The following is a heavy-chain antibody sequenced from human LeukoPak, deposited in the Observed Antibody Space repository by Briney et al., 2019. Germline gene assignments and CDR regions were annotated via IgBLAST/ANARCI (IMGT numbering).Heavy chain of an antibody. CDR1: GFTLRSYD. CDR2: TSGSGANT. D-gene: IGHD5-12*01. Sequence: GGALRLSCAASGFTLRSYDMSWVRQAPGKGLEGVAATSGSGANTYYADSVKGRLTISRDNSQNTLYLQMDSLRAEDTAVYYCAKECSGYDFDYWGQGTLVTVSS. V-gene: IGHV3-23*01. J-gene: IGHJ4*02. CDR3: AKECSGYDFDY.